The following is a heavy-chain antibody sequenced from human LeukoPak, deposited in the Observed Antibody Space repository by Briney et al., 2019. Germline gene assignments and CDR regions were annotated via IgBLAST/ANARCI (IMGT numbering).Heavy chain of an antibody. Sequence: GGSLRLSCAAPGFTFSFYWMSWVRQAPGKGLEWVANIKQDGSDKNYVDSVKGRFIISRDNSKNSLYLQMNSLRAEDTAFYFCARHSNKYDYDSSGHYRSFDYWGQGTLVSVSS. CDR3: ARHSNKYDYDSSGHYRSFDY. CDR1: GFTFSFYW. CDR2: IKQDGSDK. V-gene: IGHV3-7*01. J-gene: IGHJ4*02. D-gene: IGHD3-22*01.